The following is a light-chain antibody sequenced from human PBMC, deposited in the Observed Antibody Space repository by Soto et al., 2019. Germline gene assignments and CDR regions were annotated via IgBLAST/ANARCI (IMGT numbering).Light chain of an antibody. Sequence: EIVMTQSXATLSVSPGERATLSCRASQSVSSNLAWYQQKPGQAPRLLIYGASTRATGIPARFSGSGSGTEFTLTISSLQSEDFAVYYCQHYNNWPRTFGQGTKVEIK. CDR1: QSVSSN. CDR3: QHYNNWPRT. V-gene: IGKV3-15*01. J-gene: IGKJ1*01. CDR2: GAS.